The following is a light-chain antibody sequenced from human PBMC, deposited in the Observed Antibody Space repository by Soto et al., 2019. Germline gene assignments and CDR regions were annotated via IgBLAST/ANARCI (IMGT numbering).Light chain of an antibody. CDR1: TGAVTTSHY. CDR3: LLSYGGGRRV. J-gene: IGLJ2*01. V-gene: IGLV7-46*01. CDR2: DTN. Sequence: QAVVTQEPSLTVSPGGTVTLTCGSSTGAVTTSHYPYWFQQRPGQAPRTLIYDTNNKHSWTPARFSGSLLGGKAALTLSGEQPEDEAEYYCLLSYGGGRRVFGGGTKLTVL.